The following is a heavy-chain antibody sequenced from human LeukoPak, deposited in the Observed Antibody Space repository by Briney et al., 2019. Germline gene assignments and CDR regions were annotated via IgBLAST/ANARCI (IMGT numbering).Heavy chain of an antibody. D-gene: IGHD3-9*01. Sequence: ASVKVSCKASGGTFSSYAISWVRQAPGQGLERMGGIIPIFGTANYAQKFQGRVTITADKSTSTAYMELSSLRSEDTAVYYCARGYDILTGYEDDAFDIWGQGTMVTVSS. J-gene: IGHJ3*02. V-gene: IGHV1-69*06. CDR3: ARGYDILTGYEDDAFDI. CDR1: GGTFSSYA. CDR2: IIPIFGTA.